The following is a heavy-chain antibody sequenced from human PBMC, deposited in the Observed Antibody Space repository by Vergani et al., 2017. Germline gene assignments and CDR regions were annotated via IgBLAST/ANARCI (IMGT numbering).Heavy chain of an antibody. CDR2: INHSGST. CDR1: GGSFSGYY. D-gene: IGHD3-22*01. J-gene: IGHJ4*02. Sequence: QVQLQQWGAGLLKPSETLSLTCAVYGGSFSGYYWSWIRQPPGKGLEWIGEINHSGSTNYNPSLKSRVTISVDTSKNQFSLKLSSVTAADTAVYYCALWGITMIRKDYWGQGTLVTVSS. V-gene: IGHV4-34*01. CDR3: ALWGITMIRKDY.